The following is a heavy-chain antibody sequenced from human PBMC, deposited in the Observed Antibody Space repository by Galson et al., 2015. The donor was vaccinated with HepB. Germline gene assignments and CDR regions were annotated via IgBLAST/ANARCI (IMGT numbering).Heavy chain of an antibody. J-gene: IGHJ4*02. D-gene: IGHD3-9*01. CDR1: GFTFSTYG. CDR2: IRHDGSNK. V-gene: IGHV3-30*02. CDR3: ARRVAAYYVDY. Sequence: SLRLSCAASGFTFSTYGIHWVRQAPGKGLEWVAFIRHDGSNKDYADSVKGRFTISRDNSKNTLYLQMNSLRAEDTAVYYCARRVAAYYVDYWGQGILVTVSS.